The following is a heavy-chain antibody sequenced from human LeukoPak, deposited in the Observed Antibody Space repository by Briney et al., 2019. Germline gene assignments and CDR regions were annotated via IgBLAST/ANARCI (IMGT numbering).Heavy chain of an antibody. CDR2: IKSKTDGGTT. Sequence: GGSLRLSCAASGSTFSNAWMSWVRQAPGKGLEWVGRIKSKTDGGTTDYAAPVKGRFTISRDDSKNTLYLQMNSLKTEDTAVYYCTTCPLGSGWYGDFDYWGQGTLVTVSS. D-gene: IGHD6-19*01. CDR1: GSTFSNAW. V-gene: IGHV3-15*01. J-gene: IGHJ4*02. CDR3: TTCPLGSGWYGDFDY.